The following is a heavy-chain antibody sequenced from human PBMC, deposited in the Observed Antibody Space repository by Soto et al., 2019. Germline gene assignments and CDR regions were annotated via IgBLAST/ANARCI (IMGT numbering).Heavy chain of an antibody. CDR1: GYTFTGYY. D-gene: IGHD6-19*01. V-gene: IGHV1-2*02. CDR3: ARDSGYSSGPSSDY. CDR2: INPNSGGT. Sequence: QVQLVQSGAEVKKPGASVKVSCKASGYTFTGYYMHWVRQAPGQGLEWMGWINPNSGGTNYAQKFQGRVTMTRDTFISTAYMELSRLGSDDTAVYYCARDSGYSSGPSSDYWGQGTLVTVSS. J-gene: IGHJ4*02.